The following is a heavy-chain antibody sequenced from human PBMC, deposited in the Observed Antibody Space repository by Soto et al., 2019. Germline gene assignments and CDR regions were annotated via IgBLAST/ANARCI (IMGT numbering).Heavy chain of an antibody. Sequence: GGSLRLSCAASGFIFSDSAMHWVRQASGKGLEWVGRIRSKANSYETAYAASVEGRFTISRDDSKNTAYLQMNSLKTEDTGVYYCTSGISARPPGWGQGT. D-gene: IGHD6-6*01. CDR2: IRSKANSYET. J-gene: IGHJ4*02. CDR1: GFIFSDSA. CDR3: TSGISARPPG. V-gene: IGHV3-73*01.